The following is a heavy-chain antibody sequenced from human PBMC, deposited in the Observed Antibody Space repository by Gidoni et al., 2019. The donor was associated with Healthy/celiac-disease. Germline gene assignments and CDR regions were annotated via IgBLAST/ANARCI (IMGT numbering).Heavy chain of an antibody. CDR3: ASVAGYSSGWYGPPDY. Sequence: QLQLQESGPGLVKPSETLSLTCTVSGGSFSSSSYYWGWNRQPPGKGLEWIGSIYYSGSTYYNPSLKSRVTISVDTSKNQFSLKLSSVTAADTAVYYCASVAGYSSGWYGPPDYWGQGTLVTVSS. J-gene: IGHJ4*02. D-gene: IGHD6-19*01. V-gene: IGHV4-39*01. CDR2: IYYSGST. CDR1: GGSFSSSSYY.